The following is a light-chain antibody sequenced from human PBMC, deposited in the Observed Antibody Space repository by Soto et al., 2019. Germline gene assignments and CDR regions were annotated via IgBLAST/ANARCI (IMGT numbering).Light chain of an antibody. J-gene: IGKJ1*01. CDR3: QQYNSYSRT. Sequence: IQMTQSPSTLSASVGDRVSITCRASQSISSWLAWYHQKPGKAPNLLIYDASSLESGVPSRFSGSGSGTEFTLTISSLQPDDFATYYCQQYNSYSRTFGQGTKVEIK. CDR1: QSISSW. CDR2: DAS. V-gene: IGKV1-5*01.